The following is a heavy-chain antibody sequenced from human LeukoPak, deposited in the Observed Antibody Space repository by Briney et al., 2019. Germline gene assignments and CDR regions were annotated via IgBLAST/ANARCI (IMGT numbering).Heavy chain of an antibody. Sequence: GGSLRISCAASGFTFSSYAITWVRQAPGKGLEWVSAVSSNGAKTYYADSVKGRFTISRDNYKNMVFLQMNSLRAEDTAVYYCAQQVGYCSSGSCYFTYWGQGTLVTVSS. CDR3: AQQVGYCSSGSCYFTY. D-gene: IGHD2-15*01. J-gene: IGHJ1*01. CDR1: GFTFSSYA. V-gene: IGHV3-23*01. CDR2: VSSNGAKT.